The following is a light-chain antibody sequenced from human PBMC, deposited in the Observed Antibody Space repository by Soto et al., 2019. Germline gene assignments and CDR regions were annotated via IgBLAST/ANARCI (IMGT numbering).Light chain of an antibody. CDR3: QVWDRANVQYV. V-gene: IGLV3-21*02. CDR1: TIGSYS. Sequence: SYELTQPPSVSVAPGQTARISCGGDTIGSYSVHWYQQKPGQAPVLVVYDDSDRPSGIPERFSGSNSGNTATLTISTVEAEDEADYYCQVWDRANVQYVFGSGTKVTVL. CDR2: DDS. J-gene: IGLJ1*01.